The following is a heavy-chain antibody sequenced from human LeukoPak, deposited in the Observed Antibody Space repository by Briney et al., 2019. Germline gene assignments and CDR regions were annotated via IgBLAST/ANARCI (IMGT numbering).Heavy chain of an antibody. V-gene: IGHV4-59*08. CDR3: ARRGSYSGRNWFDP. D-gene: IGHD1-26*01. Sequence: SETLSLTCTVSGGPTSSYYWSWLRQPPGKGVEGIGYIYYSGSTIYNPSLKSRVTISVDTPKKLFSLTLSSVTAGDSAVFFCARRGSYSGRNWFDPWGQGTLVTVSS. J-gene: IGHJ5*02. CDR1: GGPTSSYY. CDR2: IYYSGST.